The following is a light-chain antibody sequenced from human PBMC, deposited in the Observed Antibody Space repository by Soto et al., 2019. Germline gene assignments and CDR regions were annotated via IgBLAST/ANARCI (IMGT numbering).Light chain of an antibody. CDR1: QGISNY. CDR3: QKYNSAPRT. CDR2: AAS. V-gene: IGKV1-27*01. J-gene: IGKJ1*01. Sequence: DIQMTQSASSLSSSVGDRVTITCRASQGISNYLAWYQQKPGQVPKLLIYAASTLKSGVPSRFSGSGSGRDFTLTISSLQPEDVATYYCQKYNSAPRTFGQATKVEIK.